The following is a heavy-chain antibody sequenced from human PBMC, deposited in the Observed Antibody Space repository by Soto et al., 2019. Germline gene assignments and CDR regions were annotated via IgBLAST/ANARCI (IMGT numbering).Heavy chain of an antibody. CDR2: LFPAEGAT. J-gene: IGHJ4*02. CDR3: VREFSGGYFDY. Sequence: QVQLVQSGAEVKKTGASLMLSCKTSGYPFTTYYLHWVRQAPGHGLEWMGILFPAEGATNYAQQFRGRVTMTRDTSTCTVYMQLSSLRSEGTAVYYGVREFSGGYFDYWGQGSLVTVSS. V-gene: IGHV1-46*01. CDR1: GYPFTTYY. D-gene: IGHD3-10*01.